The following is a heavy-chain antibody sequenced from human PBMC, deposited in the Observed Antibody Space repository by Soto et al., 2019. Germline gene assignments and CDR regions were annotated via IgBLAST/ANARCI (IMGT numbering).Heavy chain of an antibody. V-gene: IGHV3-15*01. CDR3: TTDPFDSGEDV. CDR2: IKSKSDGGTA. J-gene: IGHJ6*04. D-gene: IGHD3-3*01. CDR1: GFTFSNAW. Sequence: EVQLVESGGGLVKPGGSLRLSCAASGFTFSNAWMNWVRQAPGQGLEWVGRIKSKSDGGTADYGAPVKGRFIISRDDSKNTLYLQMNSLKAEDTAVYYCTTDPFDSGEDVWGKGTTVTVSS.